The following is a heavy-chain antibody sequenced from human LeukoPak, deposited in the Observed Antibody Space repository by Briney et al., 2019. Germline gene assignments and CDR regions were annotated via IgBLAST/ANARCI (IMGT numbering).Heavy chain of an antibody. CDR3: ARLTYSSTLSFDY. V-gene: IGHV4-4*02. J-gene: IGHJ4*02. Sequence: SETLSLTCDVSGGSISTSTWWSWVRQSPGKGLEWIGEIYHSGSTNYNPSLKSRITISVDKSKNQFSLKLSSVTAADTAVYYCARLTYSSTLSFDYWGQGTLVTVSS. CDR2: IYHSGST. CDR1: GGSISTSTW. D-gene: IGHD6-13*01.